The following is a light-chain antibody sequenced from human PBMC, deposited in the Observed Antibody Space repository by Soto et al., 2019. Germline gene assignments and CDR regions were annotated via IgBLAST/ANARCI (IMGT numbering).Light chain of an antibody. CDR3: QQYRT. CDR1: QSVSSN. CDR2: GAS. Sequence: IGMTQSPATLSVSPGERATLSCRASQSVSSNLAWYQQKPGQAPRLLIYGASTRATGIPARFSGSGSGTEFTLTISSLQSEDFAVYYCQQYRTFGQGTKVDI. V-gene: IGKV3-15*01. J-gene: IGKJ1*01.